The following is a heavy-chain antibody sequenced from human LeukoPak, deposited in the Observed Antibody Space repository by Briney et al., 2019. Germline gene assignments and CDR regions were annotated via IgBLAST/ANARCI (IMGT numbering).Heavy chain of an antibody. CDR2: IIPIFGTA. CDR1: GGTFSSYA. J-gene: IGHJ6*03. CDR3: ARSPDPYCSSTSCHRGYRFYMDV. V-gene: IGHV1-69*05. Sequence: ASVKVSCKASGGTFSSYAISWVRQAPGQGLEWMGGIIPIFGTANYAQKFQGRVTITTDESTSTAYMELSSLRSEDTAVYYCARSPDPYCSSTSCHRGYRFYMDVWGKGTTVTVSS. D-gene: IGHD2-2*02.